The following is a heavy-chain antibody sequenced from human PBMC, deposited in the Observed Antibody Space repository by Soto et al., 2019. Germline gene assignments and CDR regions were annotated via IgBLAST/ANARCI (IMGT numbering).Heavy chain of an antibody. Sequence: EVQLLESGGGLVQPGGSLRLSCAASGFTFSSYAMSWVRQAPGKGLEWVSAISGSGGSTYYADSVKGRFTISRDNSKNTLYLQINSLRAEDTAVYYCAKRRLQVVSYFDFWGQGTLVTVSS. CDR1: GFTFSSYA. V-gene: IGHV3-23*01. D-gene: IGHD2-15*01. J-gene: IGHJ4*02. CDR2: ISGSGGST. CDR3: AKRRLQVVSYFDF.